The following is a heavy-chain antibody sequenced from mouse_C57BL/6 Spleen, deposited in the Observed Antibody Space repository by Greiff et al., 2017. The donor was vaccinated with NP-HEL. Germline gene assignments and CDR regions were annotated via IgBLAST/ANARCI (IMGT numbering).Heavy chain of an antibody. J-gene: IGHJ3*01. V-gene: IGHV1-22*01. CDR2: INPNNGGT. CDR3: AGDLPKFSLFAY. Sequence: EVQLQQSGPELVKPGASVKMSCKASGYTFTDYNMHWVKQSHGKSLEWIGYINPNNGGTSYNQKFKGKATLTVNKSSSTAYMELRSLTSEDSAVYYCAGDLPKFSLFAYWGQGTLVTVSA. CDR1: GYTFTDYN. D-gene: IGHD6-1*01.